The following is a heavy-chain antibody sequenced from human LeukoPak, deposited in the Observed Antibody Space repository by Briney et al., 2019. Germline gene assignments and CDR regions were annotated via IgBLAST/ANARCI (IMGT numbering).Heavy chain of an antibody. CDR3: ARDSIRRFGELLNNWFDP. CDR2: IYYSGST. D-gene: IGHD3-10*01. CDR1: GVSITSSSYN. V-gene: IGHV4-39*07. Sequence: SETLSLTCTVSGVSITSSSYNWGWIRQPPGKGLEWIGSIYYSGSTYYNPSLKSRVTISVDTSKNQFSLKLSSVTAADTAVYYCARDSIRRFGELLNNWFDPWGQGTLVTVSS. J-gene: IGHJ5*02.